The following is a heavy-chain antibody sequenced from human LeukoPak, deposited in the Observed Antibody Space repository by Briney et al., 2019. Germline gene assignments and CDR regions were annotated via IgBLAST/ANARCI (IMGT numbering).Heavy chain of an antibody. CDR1: GFTFSSYS. J-gene: IGHJ5*02. D-gene: IGHD2-2*01. Sequence: PGGSLRLSCAASGFTFSSYSMNWVRQAPGKGLEWVSSISSSSSYIYYADSVKGRFTISRDNSKNTLYLQMNSLRAEDTAVYYCAKDYLTLGVVPAAKRKRFDPWGQGTLVTVSS. CDR2: ISSSSSYI. V-gene: IGHV3-21*01. CDR3: AKDYLTLGVVPAAKRKRFDP.